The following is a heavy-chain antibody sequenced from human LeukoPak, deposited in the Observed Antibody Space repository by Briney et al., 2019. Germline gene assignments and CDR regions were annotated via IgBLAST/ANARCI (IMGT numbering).Heavy chain of an antibody. CDR2: MYISGST. CDR1: GVPISSDY. D-gene: IGHD6-13*01. CDR3: ARDRGGAAAGNWFDS. J-gene: IGHJ5*01. Sequence: PSETLSLTCTVSGVPISSDYWSWIRQPAGKGLEWIGRMYISGSTDHNPPLKSRVTMSLDTSKNQFSLKLTSVTAADTAVYYCARDRGGAAAGNWFDSWGQGTLVIVSS. V-gene: IGHV4-4*07.